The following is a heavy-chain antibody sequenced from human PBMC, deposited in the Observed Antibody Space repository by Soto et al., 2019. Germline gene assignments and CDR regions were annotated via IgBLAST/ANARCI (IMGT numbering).Heavy chain of an antibody. Sequence: QVQLVESGGGVVKPGRSLRLSCAASGFTFSSYGMHWVRQAPGKGLEWVAVISYDGSNKYYADSVKGRFSISRDNSKNTLYLQMNSLRAEDTAVYYCAKDYSGDYVGINWFDPWGQGTLVTVSS. V-gene: IGHV3-30*18. CDR2: ISYDGSNK. CDR3: AKDYSGDYVGINWFDP. J-gene: IGHJ5*02. D-gene: IGHD4-17*01. CDR1: GFTFSSYG.